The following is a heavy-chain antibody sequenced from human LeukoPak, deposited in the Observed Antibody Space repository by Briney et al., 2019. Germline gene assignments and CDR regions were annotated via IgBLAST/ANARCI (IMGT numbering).Heavy chain of an antibody. CDR1: GDSTSGYF. CDR3: AREGYHDFWSGYPSLDAFDI. V-gene: IGHV4-4*07. D-gene: IGHD3-3*01. Sequence: SETLSLTCTVSGDSTSGYFWSWIRQPAGKGLEWLGHIHATGRTDYNPSLKSRVTMSLDTSKDQISLKVTSVTAADTAVYYCAREGYHDFWSGYPSLDAFDIWGQGTMVTVSS. CDR2: IHATGRT. J-gene: IGHJ3*02.